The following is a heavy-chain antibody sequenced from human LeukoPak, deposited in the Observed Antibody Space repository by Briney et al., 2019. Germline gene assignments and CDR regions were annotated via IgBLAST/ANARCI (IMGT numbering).Heavy chain of an antibody. V-gene: IGHV4-34*01. D-gene: IGHD3-10*01. J-gene: IGHJ4*02. CDR1: GGSFSGYY. Sequence: PSETLSLTCAVYGGSFSGYYWSWIRQPPGKGLEWIGEINHSGSTNYNPSLKSRVTISVDTSKNQFSLKLSSVTAADTAVYYCARRPKLLLWFGELTRGSYFDYWGQGTLVTVSS. CDR3: ARRPKLLLWFGELTRGSYFDY. CDR2: INHSGST.